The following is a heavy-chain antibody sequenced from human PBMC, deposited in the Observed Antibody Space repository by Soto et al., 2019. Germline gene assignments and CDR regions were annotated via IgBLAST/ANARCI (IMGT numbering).Heavy chain of an antibody. D-gene: IGHD6-13*01. J-gene: IGHJ4*02. CDR3: ARDEGIAAAGTPFDY. CDR2: ISYDGSNK. Sequence: QVQLVESGGGVVQPGRSLRLSCAASGFTLSSYAMHWVRQAPGKGLEWVAVISYDGSNKYYADSVKGRFTISRDNSKNTLYLQMNSLRAEDTAVYYCARDEGIAAAGTPFDYWGQGTLVTVTS. CDR1: GFTLSSYA. V-gene: IGHV3-30-3*01.